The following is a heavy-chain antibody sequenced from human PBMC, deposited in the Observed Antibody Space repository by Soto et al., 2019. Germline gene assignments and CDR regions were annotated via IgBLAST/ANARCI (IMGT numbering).Heavy chain of an antibody. CDR1: VYTINRYY. CDR2: INPSGRST. D-gene: IGHD2-2*02. V-gene: IGHV1-46*02. CDR3: ERERVVPAAIWDY. Sequence: SLNVSRKTSVYTINRYYMQWVRQAPGQGLEWVGIINPSGRSTRYAQKSQGRITNTSDTSTITVYTELSGQKSEDTDVYYCERERVVPAAIWDYWGQGTLVTVSS. J-gene: IGHJ4*02.